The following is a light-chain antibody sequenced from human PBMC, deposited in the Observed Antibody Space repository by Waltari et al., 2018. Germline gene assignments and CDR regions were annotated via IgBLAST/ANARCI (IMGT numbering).Light chain of an antibody. CDR3: SGWDDSLHGWV. CDR1: SSNIEGPP. V-gene: IGLV1-44*01. CDR2: SNT. J-gene: IGLJ3*02. Sequence: QSALTQSSSMYGTAGQRVTISSYRSSSNIEGPPVNRYQQPPREAPKLLTHSNTQGPSGVPDRFSGSKSGTSASLSSSGLQSDDEADYYCSGWDDSLHGWVFGGGTKVTVL.